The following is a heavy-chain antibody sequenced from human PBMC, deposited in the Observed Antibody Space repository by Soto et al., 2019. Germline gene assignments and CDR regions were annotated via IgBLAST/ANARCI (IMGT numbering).Heavy chain of an antibody. Sequence: SVKVSCKASGGSFSSSGISWVRQAPGQGLEWVGGIIPIFVTSHYAQKFQGRVTITADESTNTAYMELSSLRFEDTAVYYCTRDGTLYDSSAYYYLYWGQGTLVTVSS. CDR3: TRDGTLYDSSAYYYLY. CDR2: IIPIFVTS. V-gene: IGHV1-69*13. CDR1: GGSFSSSG. J-gene: IGHJ4*02. D-gene: IGHD3-22*01.